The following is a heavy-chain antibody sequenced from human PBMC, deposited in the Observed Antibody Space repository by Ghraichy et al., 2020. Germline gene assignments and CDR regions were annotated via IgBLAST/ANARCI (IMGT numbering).Heavy chain of an antibody. V-gene: IGHV4-34*01. D-gene: IGHD2-2*01. CDR3: ARGPPPEEARTPRGMDV. J-gene: IGHJ6*02. CDR1: GGSFSGYY. Sequence: SQTLSLTCAVYGGSFSGYYWSWIRQPPGKGLEWIGEINHSGSTNYNPSLKSRVTISVDTSKNQFSLKLSSVTAADTAVYYCARGPPPEEARTPRGMDVWGQGTTVTVSS. CDR2: INHSGST.